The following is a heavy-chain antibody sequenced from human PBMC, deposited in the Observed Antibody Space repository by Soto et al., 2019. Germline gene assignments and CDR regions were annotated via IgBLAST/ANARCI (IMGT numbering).Heavy chain of an antibody. V-gene: IGHV3-30-3*01. CDR2: ISYDGSKT. CDR3: ARDRYFDSYSFDY. J-gene: IGHJ4*02. Sequence: LRLSFVVSGFTFTAFAMHWVRQAPGKGLEWVGIISYDGSKTHYADSVKGRLTISRDTSKNTVYLQMNSLRPEDTAVYYCARDRYFDSYSFDYWGQGTLVTVSS. D-gene: IGHD3-9*01. CDR1: GFTFTAFA.